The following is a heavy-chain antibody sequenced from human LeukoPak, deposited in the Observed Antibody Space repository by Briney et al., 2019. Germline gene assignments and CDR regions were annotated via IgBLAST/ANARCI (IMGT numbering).Heavy chain of an antibody. J-gene: IGHJ5*02. CDR1: GGSISSYY. CDR3: ARETGYSSSTSCLIDFNWFDP. Sequence: SETLSLTCTVSGGSISSYYWSWIRQPPGKGLEWIGYIYYSGSTNYNPSLKSRVNISVDTSKNQFSLKLSSVTAPDTAVYYCARETGYSSSTSCLIDFNWFDPWGQGTLVTVSS. D-gene: IGHD2-2*01. CDR2: IYYSGST. V-gene: IGHV4-59*01.